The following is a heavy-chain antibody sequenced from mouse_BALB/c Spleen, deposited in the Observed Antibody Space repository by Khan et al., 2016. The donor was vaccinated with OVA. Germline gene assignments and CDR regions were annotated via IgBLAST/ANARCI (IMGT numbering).Heavy chain of an antibody. J-gene: IGHJ3*01. CDR3: ARGDCYGSGSFAY. D-gene: IGHD1-1*01. Sequence: LVKTGASVKISCKASGYSFTGYYMHWVKQSHGKSLEWIGYISCYNGSTTYNQKFKGQATFTVDTSPSTVYMQINSLTSEDSAVCYGARGDCYGSGSFAYWGQGTLVTVSA. CDR2: ISCYNGST. V-gene: IGHV1S34*01. CDR1: GYSFTGYY.